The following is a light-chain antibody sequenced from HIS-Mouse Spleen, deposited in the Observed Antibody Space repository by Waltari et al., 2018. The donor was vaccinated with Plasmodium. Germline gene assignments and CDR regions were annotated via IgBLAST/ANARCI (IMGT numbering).Light chain of an antibody. CDR2: CAS. CDR1: QSVSRN. CDR3: QQYNNWAFT. Sequence: EIVMTQSPATLSVSPGERATLSCRASQSVSRNLAWYQQKPGQAPRLLIYCASTRPTGIPAMLSGSGSRTEFTLTISSLQSEDFAVYYCQQYNNWAFTFGPGTKVDIK. V-gene: IGKV3-15*01. J-gene: IGKJ3*01.